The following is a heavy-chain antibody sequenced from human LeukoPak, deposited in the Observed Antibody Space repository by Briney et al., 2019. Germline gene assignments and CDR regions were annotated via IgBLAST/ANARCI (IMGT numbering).Heavy chain of an antibody. J-gene: IGHJ4*02. CDR1: GYTFTGYY. Sequence: ASVKVSCKASGYTFTGYYMHWVRQAPGQGLEWMGWINPNSGGTNYAQKFQGRVTMTRDTSISTAYMELGRLRSDDTALYYCASTPYDSSGYARWGQGTLVTVSS. V-gene: IGHV1-2*02. CDR3: ASTPYDSSGYAR. CDR2: INPNSGGT. D-gene: IGHD3-22*01.